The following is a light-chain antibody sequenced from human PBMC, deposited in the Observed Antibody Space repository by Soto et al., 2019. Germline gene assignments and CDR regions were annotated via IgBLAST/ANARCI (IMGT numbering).Light chain of an antibody. Sequence: EVVLTQSPGTLSLSPGEGATLSCRASQSVSTSNLAWYQQKPGQAPRLLIYGASSRATGIPDRFSGSGSGTDFTLIISRLEPEDFAVYYCQQYGSSSYTFGQGTKLEIK. CDR1: QSVSTSN. J-gene: IGKJ2*01. CDR2: GAS. V-gene: IGKV3-20*01. CDR3: QQYGSSSYT.